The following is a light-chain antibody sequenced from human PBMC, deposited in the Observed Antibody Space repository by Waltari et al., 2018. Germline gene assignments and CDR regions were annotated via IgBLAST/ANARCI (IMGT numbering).Light chain of an antibody. CDR1: HNVLDYFNNKDS. CDR2: WAS. Sequence: DIMMTQSPAVLAGSLGERASIKCKSSHNVLDYFNNKDSLAWYQQKAGQPPRLLIHWASTRETGVPDRFSGSGSGTDFTLTISSLQAEDAALYYCQQYYGPPYNFGQGTRLEIK. J-gene: IGKJ2*01. CDR3: QQYYGPPYN. V-gene: IGKV4-1*01.